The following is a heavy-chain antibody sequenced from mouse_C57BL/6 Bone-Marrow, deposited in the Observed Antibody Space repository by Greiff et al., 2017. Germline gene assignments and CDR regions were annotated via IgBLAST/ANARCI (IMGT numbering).Heavy chain of an antibody. J-gene: IGHJ3*01. CDR2: ISYDGSN. CDR3: AGDHFGPAWFAY. CDR1: GYSITSGYY. Sequence: EVKLQESGPGLVKPSQSLSLTCSVTGYSITSGYYWNWIRQFPGNKLEWMGYISYDGSNNYNPSLKNRISITRDTSKNQFFLKLNSVATEDTTTYYCAGDHFGPAWFAYWGQGTLVTVSA. V-gene: IGHV3-6*01.